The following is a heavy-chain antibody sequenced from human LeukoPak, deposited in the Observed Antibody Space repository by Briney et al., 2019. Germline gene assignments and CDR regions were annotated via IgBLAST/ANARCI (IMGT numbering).Heavy chain of an antibody. CDR2: IKQDGSEK. D-gene: IGHD3-22*01. CDR1: GFTFSSYW. Sequence: EGSLRLSCAASGFTFSSYWMSWVRQAPGKGLEWVANIKQDGSEKYYVDSVKGRFTISRDNAKNSLYLQMNSLRAEDTAVYYCARLTYYYDSSGYYFGFFDYWGQGTLVTVSS. V-gene: IGHV3-7*03. CDR3: ARLTYYYDSSGYYFGFFDY. J-gene: IGHJ4*02.